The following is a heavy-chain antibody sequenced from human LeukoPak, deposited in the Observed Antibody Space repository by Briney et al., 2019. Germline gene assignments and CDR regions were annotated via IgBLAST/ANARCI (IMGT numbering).Heavy chain of an antibody. V-gene: IGHV3-66*01. CDR1: GFTVSSNY. Sequence: GGSLRLSCAASGFTVSSNYMSWVRQAPGKGLEWVSVIYSGGSTYYADSVKGRFTISRDNSKNTLYLQMNSLRAEDTAVYYCAKEVDIVATIKNYFDYWGQGTLVTVSS. J-gene: IGHJ4*02. D-gene: IGHD5-12*01. CDR2: IYSGGST. CDR3: AKEVDIVATIKNYFDY.